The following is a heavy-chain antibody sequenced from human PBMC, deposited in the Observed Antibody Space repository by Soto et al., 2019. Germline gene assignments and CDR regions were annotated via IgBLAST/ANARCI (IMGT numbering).Heavy chain of an antibody. CDR1: SDSIAGENW. CDR2: VFHTGGT. CDR3: ARVFSSGSGWMYYFDF. V-gene: IGHV4-4*02. J-gene: IGHJ4*02. Sequence: QVQLQESGPGLVKPSETLSLTCTVSSDSIAGENWWSWVRQPPGLGLEWIGEVFHTGGTNYNPSLKSRFTMEVDKSKSQFSLKLISATAADTAVYYCARVFSSGSGWMYYFDFWGQGTLVSVSS. D-gene: IGHD6-19*01.